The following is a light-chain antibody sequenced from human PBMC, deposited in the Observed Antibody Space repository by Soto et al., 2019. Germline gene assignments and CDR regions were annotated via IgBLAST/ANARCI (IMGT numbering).Light chain of an antibody. CDR1: QSGSSN. J-gene: IGKJ1*01. CDR2: DSS. Sequence: IVMTQSPATLSVSPGERATLSCRAIQSGSSNLAWDQQKPGQPPSILIYDSSTRATGFPDRFSGSGSGTDFTLTIIRLEPEDFAVYYCQQYDISPWTFGQGTKVDI. V-gene: IGKV3D-15*01. CDR3: QQYDISPWT.